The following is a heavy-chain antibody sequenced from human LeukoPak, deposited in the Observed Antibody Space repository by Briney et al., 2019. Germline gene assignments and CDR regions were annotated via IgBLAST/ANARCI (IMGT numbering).Heavy chain of an antibody. D-gene: IGHD6-6*01. CDR2: IRDSGDST. Sequence: PGGSLRLSCAASGFTFSSYAMSWVRQAPGKGLEWVSSIRDSGDSTYYTDSVKGRFTISRDNSKNTLYLQMNNLRAEDTAVYYCGRDRSRSIDYWGQGTLVTVSS. CDR3: GRDRSRSIDY. J-gene: IGHJ4*02. CDR1: GFTFSSYA. V-gene: IGHV3-23*01.